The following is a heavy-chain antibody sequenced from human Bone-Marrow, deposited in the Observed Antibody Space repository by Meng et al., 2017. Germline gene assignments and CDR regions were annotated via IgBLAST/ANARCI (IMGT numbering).Heavy chain of an antibody. V-gene: IGHV3-23*01. D-gene: IGHD1-26*01. CDR1: EFTFSIYA. Sequence: GESLKISCAASEFTFSIYAMNWVRQAPGKGLEWVSGISGAGTSTFYADSVKGRFTVSRDNSKNTLYLQMNSLRVDDTAVYYCAKDMAVGASRNCFEYWGQGTLVTVSS. CDR2: ISGAGTST. CDR3: AKDMAVGASRNCFEY. J-gene: IGHJ4*02.